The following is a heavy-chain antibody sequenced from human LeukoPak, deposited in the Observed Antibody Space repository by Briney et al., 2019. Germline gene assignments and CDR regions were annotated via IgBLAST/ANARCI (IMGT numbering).Heavy chain of an antibody. CDR2: IIPIFGTA. D-gene: IGHD5-18*01. J-gene: IGHJ4*02. CDR3: AREPGDTAMVGLFDY. CDR1: GYTFTSYD. V-gene: IGHV1-69*13. Sequence: SVKVSRKASGYTFTSYDINWVRQATGQGLEWMGGIIPIFGTANYAQKFQGRVTITADESTSTAYMELSSLRSEDTAVYYCAREPGDTAMVGLFDYWGQGTLVTVSS.